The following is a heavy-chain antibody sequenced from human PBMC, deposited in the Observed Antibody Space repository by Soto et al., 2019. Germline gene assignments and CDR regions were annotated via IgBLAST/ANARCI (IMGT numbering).Heavy chain of an antibody. Sequence: QVQLVQSGAEVKESGASVKVSCKASGYTFTGYYIHWVRQAPGQGFEWVGEIGPKSGGTRYAQKFQGRVTMTKDTSITTVYMELSNLSPDDTAVYYCGRGRSGELVVFYWGQGTLVTVHS. J-gene: IGHJ4*02. CDR1: GYTFTGYY. V-gene: IGHV1-2*02. D-gene: IGHD1-7*01. CDR2: IGPKSGGT. CDR3: GRGRSGELVVFY.